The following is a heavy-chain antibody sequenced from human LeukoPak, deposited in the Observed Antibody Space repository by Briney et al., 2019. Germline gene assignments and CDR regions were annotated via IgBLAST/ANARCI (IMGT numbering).Heavy chain of an antibody. CDR1: GFTFSTYS. V-gene: IGHV3-21*04. Sequence: PGGSLRLSCAASGFTFSTYSMNWVRQAPGMGLECVSSITSSSSYIYYADSVKGRFTISRDNAKNSLYLQMNSLRAEDTAVYFCAREEHYRRYFALWGRGTLVTVSS. D-gene: IGHD3-16*02. CDR2: ITSSSSYI. CDR3: AREEHYRRYFAL. J-gene: IGHJ2*01.